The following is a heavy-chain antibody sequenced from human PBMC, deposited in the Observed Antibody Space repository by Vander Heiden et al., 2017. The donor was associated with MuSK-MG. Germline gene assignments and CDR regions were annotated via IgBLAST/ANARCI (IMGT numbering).Heavy chain of an antibody. CDR1: SGSVSSYY. V-gene: IGHV4-59*02. D-gene: IGHD3-3*01. J-gene: IGHJ5*02. CDR2: IYYSGST. Sequence: QVQLQESGSGLVKPSETLSLTCTASSGSVSSYYWSWIRQPPGKGLEWIGYIYYSGSTNYNPSLKRRVTISVDTSKNQFSLKLSSVTAADTAVYYCARGGIGDFWSGDYYNWFDPWGQGTLVTVSS. CDR3: ARGGIGDFWSGDYYNWFDP.